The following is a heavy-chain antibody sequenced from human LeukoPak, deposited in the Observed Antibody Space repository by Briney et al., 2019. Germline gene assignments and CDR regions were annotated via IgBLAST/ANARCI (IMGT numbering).Heavy chain of an antibody. J-gene: IGHJ4*02. V-gene: IGHV3-9*01. CDR2: ISWNSGSI. CDR3: AKDGSGSNYENFDY. D-gene: IGHD4-11*01. CDR1: GFTFDDYA. Sequence: PGGSLRLSCAASGFTFDDYAMHWVRQAPGKGLEWVSGISWNSGSIGYADSVKGRFTISRDNAKNSLYLQMNSLRAEDTALYYCAKDGSGSNYENFDYWGQGTLVTVSS.